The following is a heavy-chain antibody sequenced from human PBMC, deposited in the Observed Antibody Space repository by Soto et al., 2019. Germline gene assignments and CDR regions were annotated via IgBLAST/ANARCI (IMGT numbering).Heavy chain of an antibody. CDR2: INHSGST. D-gene: IGHD5-12*01. Sequence: PSETLSVTCAVYGGSFSGYYWSWGRQPPGKGLEWIGEINHSGSTNYNPSLKSRVTISVDTSKNQFSLKLSSVTAADTAVYYCARESGVATISPTFDYWGQGTLVTVSS. CDR1: GGSFSGYY. V-gene: IGHV4-34*01. CDR3: ARESGVATISPTFDY. J-gene: IGHJ4*02.